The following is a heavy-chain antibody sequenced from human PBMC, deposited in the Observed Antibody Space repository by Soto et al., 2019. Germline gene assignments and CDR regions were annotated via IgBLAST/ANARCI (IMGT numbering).Heavy chain of an antibody. D-gene: IGHD3-3*01. J-gene: IGHJ4*02. CDR2: INHSGST. Sequence: QVHLQQWGAGLLKPSETLSLTCAVYGGSFSRYYWSWIRQPPGKGLEWIGEINHSGSTNYNPSLKSRVTISVDTSKNQFSLKLSSVTAADTAVYFCANTYYNFWSGFYRGYYFDYWGQGTLVSVSS. CDR1: GGSFSRYY. CDR3: ANTYYNFWSGFYRGYYFDY. V-gene: IGHV4-34*01.